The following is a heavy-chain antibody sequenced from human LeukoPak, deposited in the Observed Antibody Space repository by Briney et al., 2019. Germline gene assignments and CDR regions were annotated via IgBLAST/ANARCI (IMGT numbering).Heavy chain of an antibody. CDR3: ARDLYYDILTPNWFDP. CDR1: GGSISSYY. CDR2: IYYSGST. V-gene: IGHV4-59*12. D-gene: IGHD3-9*01. J-gene: IGHJ5*02. Sequence: SGTLSLTCTVSGGSISSYYWSWTRQPPGKGLEWIGYIYYSGSTNYNPSLKSRVTTSVDTSKNQFSLKLSSVTAADTAVYYCARDLYYDILTPNWFDPWGQGTLVTVSS.